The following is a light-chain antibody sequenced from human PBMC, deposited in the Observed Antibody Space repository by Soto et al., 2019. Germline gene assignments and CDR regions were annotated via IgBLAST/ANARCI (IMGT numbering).Light chain of an antibody. J-gene: IGLJ1*01. CDR3: SSYTSSSLP. CDR2: EVS. Sequence: QSALTQPASVSGSPGQSITISCTGTSSDVGGYNYVSRYQQHPGKAPKLMIYEVSNRPSGVSNRFSGSKSGNTASLTISGLQAEDEADYYCSSYTSSSLPFGTGTKLTVL. CDR1: SSDVGGYNY. V-gene: IGLV2-14*01.